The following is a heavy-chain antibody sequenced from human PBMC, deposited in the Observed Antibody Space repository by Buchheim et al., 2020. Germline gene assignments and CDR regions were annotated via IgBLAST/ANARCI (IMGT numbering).Heavy chain of an antibody. CDR1: GGSISSSSYY. CDR2: IYYSGST. J-gene: IGHJ5*02. CDR3: AGSSSWFQGLGWFDP. V-gene: IGHV4-39*01. Sequence: QLQLQESGPGLVKPSETLSLTCTVSGGSISSSSYYWGWIRQPPGNGLEWIGSIYYSGSTYYNPSLKSRVTISGDTSKHQFPLKLSSVTAADTAVYYCAGSSSWFQGLGWFDPWGQGTL. D-gene: IGHD6-13*01.